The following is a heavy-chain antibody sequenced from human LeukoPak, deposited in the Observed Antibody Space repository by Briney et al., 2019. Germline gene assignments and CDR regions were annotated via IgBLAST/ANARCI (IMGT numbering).Heavy chain of an antibody. CDR2: IRNDGSYE. V-gene: IGHV3-30*02. Sequence: GGSLRLSCAASGFTFSDYGMHWVRQAPGKGLEWVAFIRNDGSYEYYPDSVKGRFTISRDNSKNTLYLQMNSLRAEDTAVYYCAKDRIRGCSSTSCYPGGFDYWGQGTLVTVSS. CDR3: AKDRIRGCSSTSCYPGGFDY. CDR1: GFTFSDYG. D-gene: IGHD2-2*01. J-gene: IGHJ4*02.